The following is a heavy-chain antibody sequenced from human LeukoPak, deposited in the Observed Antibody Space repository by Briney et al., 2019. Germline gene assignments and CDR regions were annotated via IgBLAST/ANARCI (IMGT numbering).Heavy chain of an antibody. J-gene: IGHJ6*02. CDR3: AKDSSGDSSGYGTYYYGMDV. D-gene: IGHD3-22*01. CDR2: ISYDGSNK. CDR1: GFTFSSYA. Sequence: PGRSLRLSCAASGFTFSSYAMHWVRQAPGKGLEWVAVISYDGSNKYYADSVKGRFTISRDNSKNTLYLQMNSLRAEDTAVYYCAKDSSGDSSGYGTYYYGMDVWGQGTTVTVSS. V-gene: IGHV3-30-3*01.